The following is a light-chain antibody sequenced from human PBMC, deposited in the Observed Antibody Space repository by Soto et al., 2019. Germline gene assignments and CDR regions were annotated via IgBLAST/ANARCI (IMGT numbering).Light chain of an antibody. J-gene: IGLJ2*01. CDR2: EVS. V-gene: IGLV2-18*02. CDR3: SSFTSSSTLI. Sequence: QSVLTQPPSVSGSPGQSVTISCTGTSSDVGSYNRVSWYQQPPGTAPKLMIYEVSNRPSGVPDRFSGSKSDNTASLTISGLQAEDEADYYCSSFTSSSTLIFGGGTQLTVL. CDR1: SSDVGSYNR.